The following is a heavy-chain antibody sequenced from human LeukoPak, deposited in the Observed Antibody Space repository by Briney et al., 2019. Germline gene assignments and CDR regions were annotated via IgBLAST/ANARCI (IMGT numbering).Heavy chain of an antibody. Sequence: GGSLRLSCAASGFTVSSNYMSWVRQAPGKGLEWVSVIYSGGSTYYADSVKGRFTISRDNSKNTLYLQMNSLRAEDTAVYYCAKDPPYDFWSDTPDYWGQGTLVTVSS. D-gene: IGHD3-3*01. CDR1: GFTVSSNY. CDR2: IYSGGST. CDR3: AKDPPYDFWSDTPDY. V-gene: IGHV3-53*01. J-gene: IGHJ4*02.